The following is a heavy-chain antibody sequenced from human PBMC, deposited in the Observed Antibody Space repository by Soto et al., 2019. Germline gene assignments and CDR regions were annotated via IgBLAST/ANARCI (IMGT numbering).Heavy chain of an antibody. D-gene: IGHD2-21*02. CDR3: ARGRGHIVVVTANARFDAFEI. CDR2: INPSGGST. Sequence: GASVKVSCKASGYTFTSYYMHWVRQAPGQGLEWMGIINPSGGSTSYAQKFQGRVTMTRDTSTSTVYMELSSLRSEDTAVYYCARGRGHIVVVTANARFDAFEIWGQGTMVTVSS. V-gene: IGHV1-46*01. J-gene: IGHJ3*02. CDR1: GYTFTSYY.